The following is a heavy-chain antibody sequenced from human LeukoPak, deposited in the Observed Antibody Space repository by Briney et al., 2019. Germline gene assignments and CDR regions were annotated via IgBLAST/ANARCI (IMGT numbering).Heavy chain of an antibody. Sequence: GGSLRLSCAASGFTVSSNYMSWVRQGPGKGLECVSVISNDGDTYYADSVKGRFTISRDTSKNTVSLQMNSLRAEDTAVYYCARAGGYCGRISCPYYFDYWGQGSLVAVSS. J-gene: IGHJ4*02. CDR3: ARAGGYCGRISCPYYFDY. CDR1: GFTVSSNY. CDR2: ISNDGDT. D-gene: IGHD2-15*01. V-gene: IGHV3-53*01.